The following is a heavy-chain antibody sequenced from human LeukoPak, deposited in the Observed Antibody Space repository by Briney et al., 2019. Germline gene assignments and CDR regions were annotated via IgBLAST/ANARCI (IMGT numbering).Heavy chain of an antibody. CDR2: ISSGGDRT. Sequence: GGSLRLSCAATGFTFSSYALSWVRQAPGKGLEWVSAISSGGDRTYYADSVTGRFTISRDNSKNMLFLQMSSLRAEDAAMYYCTREAIATGYAYDWGQGTLVTV. J-gene: IGHJ4*02. D-gene: IGHD3-16*01. V-gene: IGHV3-23*01. CDR1: GFTFSSYA. CDR3: TREAIATGYAYD.